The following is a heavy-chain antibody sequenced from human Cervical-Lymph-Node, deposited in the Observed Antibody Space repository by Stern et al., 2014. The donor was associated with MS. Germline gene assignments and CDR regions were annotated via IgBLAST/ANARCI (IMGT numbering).Heavy chain of an antibody. V-gene: IGHV3-21*01. CDR1: GFTFSSYS. Sequence: EVQLVESGGGLVKPGGSLRLSCAASGFTFSSYSMNWVRQAPGKGLEWVSSISSSSSYIYYADSVKGRFNISRDNAKNSLYLQMNSLRAEDTAVYYCARDPITMVRGVIYWGQGTLVTVSS. D-gene: IGHD3-10*01. CDR3: ARDPITMVRGVIY. J-gene: IGHJ4*02. CDR2: ISSSSSYI.